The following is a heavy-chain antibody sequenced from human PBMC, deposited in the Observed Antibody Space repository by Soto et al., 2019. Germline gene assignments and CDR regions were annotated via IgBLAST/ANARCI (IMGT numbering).Heavy chain of an antibody. V-gene: IGHV4-30-2*06. CDR1: GASISYGGFS. J-gene: IGHJ4*02. D-gene: IGHD5-12*01. CDR2: ISHLEST. Sequence: SETLSLTCTVSGASISYGGFSWSWIRQSPGKGLEWIGYISHLESTYFHPSFKSRLTMSIDRTRNQFSLKLSSVPAADMAVYYCARGGGYDSFDYWGQGILVTVSS. CDR3: ARGGGYDSFDY.